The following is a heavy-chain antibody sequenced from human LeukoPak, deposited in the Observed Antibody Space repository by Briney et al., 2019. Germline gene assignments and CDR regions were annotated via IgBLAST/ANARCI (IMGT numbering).Heavy chain of an antibody. CDR3: ARDSAPGDTYGLLGIDS. J-gene: IGHJ4*02. V-gene: IGHV1-2*02. CDR1: GYTFTGYY. Sequence: GASAKVSCKASGYTFTGYYMHWVRQAPGQGLEWMGWINPNSGGTNYAQKFQGRVTMTRDTSISTAYMELSRLRSDDTAVYYCARDSAPGDTYGLLGIDSWGQGTLVTVSS. D-gene: IGHD5-18*01. CDR2: INPNSGGT.